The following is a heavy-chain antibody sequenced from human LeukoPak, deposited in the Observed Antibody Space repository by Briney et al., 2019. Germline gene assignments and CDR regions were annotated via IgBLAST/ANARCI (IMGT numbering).Heavy chain of an antibody. J-gene: IGHJ5*02. CDR2: IYYSGST. V-gene: IGHV4-39*01. D-gene: IGHD3-10*01. CDR1: GGSISSSSYY. Sequence: SETLSLTCTVSGGSISSSSYYWGWIRQPPGKGLEWIGSIYYSGSTYYNPSLKSRVTISVDTSKNQFSLKLSSVTAADTAVYYCSGSLLTMVRGVITNWFVPWGQGTLVTVSS. CDR3: SGSLLTMVRGVITNWFVP.